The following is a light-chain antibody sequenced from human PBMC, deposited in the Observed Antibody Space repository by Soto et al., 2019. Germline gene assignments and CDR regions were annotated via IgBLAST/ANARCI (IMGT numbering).Light chain of an antibody. CDR3: CSYAGGSTYV. Sequence: QSVLTQPASVSGSPGQSITISCTGTSSDVGTYNHVSWYQQLPGKAPKLMMYEGSKRPSGTSNRFSGSKSGNTASLTISGLQAEDDADYYCCSYAGGSTYVFGTGTKVTVL. J-gene: IGLJ1*01. CDR1: SSDVGTYNH. V-gene: IGLV2-23*01. CDR2: EGS.